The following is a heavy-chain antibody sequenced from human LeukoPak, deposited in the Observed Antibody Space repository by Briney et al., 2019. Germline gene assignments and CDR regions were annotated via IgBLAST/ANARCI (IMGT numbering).Heavy chain of an antibody. CDR1: GGSISSYY. V-gene: IGHV4-59*01. CDR2: IYYSGST. J-gene: IGHJ4*02. CDR3: ARGSGGGGSGYSPFDN. Sequence: SETLSLTCTVSGGSISSYYWSWIRQPPGKGPEWIGYIYYSGSTNYNPSLKSRVTISVDTSKNQFSLKLSSVTAADTAVYYCARGSGGGGSGYSPFDNWGQGTLVTVSS. D-gene: IGHD3-3*01.